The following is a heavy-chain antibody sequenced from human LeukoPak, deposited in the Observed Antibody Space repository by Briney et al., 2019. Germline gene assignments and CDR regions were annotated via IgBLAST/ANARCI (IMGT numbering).Heavy chain of an antibody. CDR3: ARDSLYDDNGYYHYFDY. CDR2: VWYDASGQ. V-gene: IGHV3-33*01. CDR1: GFSFSTYG. J-gene: IGHJ4*02. Sequence: GGSLRLSCAASGFSFSTYGMHWVRQAPGKGLEWVAMVWYDASGQHYADSVKGRFTISRDTSKNTLYLQMNSLRAEDTAVYFCARDSLYDDNGYYHYFDYWGQGTLVTVSS. D-gene: IGHD3-22*01.